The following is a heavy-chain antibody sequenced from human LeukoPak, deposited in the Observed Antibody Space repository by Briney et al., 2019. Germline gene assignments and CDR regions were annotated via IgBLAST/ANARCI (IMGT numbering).Heavy chain of an antibody. CDR2: ISTNGNT. D-gene: IGHD6-19*01. CDR1: GGSIRSGSFY. V-gene: IGHV4-61*02. Sequence: SQTLSLTCTVSGGSIRSGSFYWSWIRQPAGKGLEWIGRISTNGNTNYNPSLKSQVIISVDTSKNQFSLMLNSVTAADTAVYYCAMSSSVTRFDYWGQGTLVTVSS. J-gene: IGHJ4*02. CDR3: AMSSSVTRFDY.